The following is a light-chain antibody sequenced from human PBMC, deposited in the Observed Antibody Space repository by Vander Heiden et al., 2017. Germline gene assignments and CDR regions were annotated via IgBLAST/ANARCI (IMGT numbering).Light chain of an antibody. CDR3: SSYAGSNKYVV. CDR2: EVS. CDR1: SSDVGGYDY. Sequence: QSALTQPPSASGSPGQSVTISCTGTSSDVGGYDYVSWYQQHPGKAPKLMSCEVSKRPSGVPDRFAGSKSGNTASLTVSGLQAEDEADYYCSSYAGSNKYVVFGGGTKLTVL. J-gene: IGLJ2*01. V-gene: IGLV2-8*01.